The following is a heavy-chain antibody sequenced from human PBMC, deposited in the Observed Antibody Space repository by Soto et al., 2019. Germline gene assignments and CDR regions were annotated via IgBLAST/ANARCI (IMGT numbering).Heavy chain of an antibody. CDR2: MSHSGGT. V-gene: IGHV4-34*01. CDR1: GGFVSSGNYY. D-gene: IGHD1-1*01. J-gene: IGHJ3*02. Sequence: QEQLQQWGAGLLKPSETLSLTCAVYGGFVSSGNYYWSWIRQPPGKGLEWIGAMSHSGGTHFNPSLKSRVTISVDTSKNQFSLKMSSVTAADTALYYCARVERGTATTVVDAFDIWGPGTMGTVSS. CDR3: ARVERGTATTVVDAFDI.